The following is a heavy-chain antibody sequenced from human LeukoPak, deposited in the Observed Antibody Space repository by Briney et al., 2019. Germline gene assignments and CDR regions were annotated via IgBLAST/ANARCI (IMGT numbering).Heavy chain of an antibody. J-gene: IGHJ4*02. CDR1: GFTFSSYA. Sequence: GGSLRLSCAASGFTFSSYAMHWVRQAPGKGLEYVSAISSNGGSTYYANSVKGRFTISRDNSKNTLYLQMGSLRAEDMAVYYCARVFPGFDSSGWYGVIDYWGQGTLVTVSS. CDR2: ISSNGGST. V-gene: IGHV3-64*01. D-gene: IGHD6-19*01. CDR3: ARVFPGFDSSGWYGVIDY.